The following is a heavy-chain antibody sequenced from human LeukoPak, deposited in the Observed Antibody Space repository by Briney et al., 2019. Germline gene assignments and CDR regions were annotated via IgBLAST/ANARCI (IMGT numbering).Heavy chain of an antibody. V-gene: IGHV3-48*03. D-gene: IGHD1-26*01. CDR1: GFTLTSXX. CDR2: ISSGATTT. J-gene: IGHJ4*02. Sequence: ASGFTLTSXXXXXVRXXXGKGXEWISYISSGATTTYYADSVKGRFTISRDNAKNSLYLQMNSLRVDDTAVYYCAKGTVGAKYWGQGTLVIVSS. CDR3: AKGTVGAKY.